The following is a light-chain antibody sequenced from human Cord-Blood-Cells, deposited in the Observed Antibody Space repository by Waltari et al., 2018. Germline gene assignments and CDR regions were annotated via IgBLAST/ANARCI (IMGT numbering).Light chain of an antibody. V-gene: IGKV1-33*01. J-gene: IGKJ2*01. CDR2: DAS. CDR3: QQYDNLPYT. CDR1: RDISNY. Sequence: IQMTQFPSSLSASVGDRVTITCQASRDISNYLNWYQQKPGKAPKLLIYDASNLETGVPSRFSGSGSGTDFTFTISSLQPEDIATYYCQQYDNLPYTFGQGTKLEIK.